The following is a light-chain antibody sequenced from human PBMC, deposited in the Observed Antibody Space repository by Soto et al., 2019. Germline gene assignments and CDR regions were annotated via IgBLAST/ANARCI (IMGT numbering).Light chain of an antibody. CDR3: AAWDDSLTAVV. V-gene: IGLV1-44*01. CDR1: SPNIGSNT. CDR2: SNN. Sequence: QSVLTQPPSASGTPGQRVTISCAGSSPNIGSNTVNWYQQLPGTAPKLLIYSNNQRPSGVPDRFSGSKSGTSASLAISGLQGEDEADYYCAAWDDSLTAVVFGGGTQLTVL. J-gene: IGLJ7*01.